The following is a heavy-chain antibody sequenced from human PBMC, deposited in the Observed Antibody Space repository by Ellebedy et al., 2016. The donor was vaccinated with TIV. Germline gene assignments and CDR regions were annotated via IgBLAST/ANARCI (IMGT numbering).Heavy chain of an antibody. V-gene: IGHV3-64*04. D-gene: IGHD4-23*01. Sequence: GESLKISCSASGLTFRNYAMHWVRQAPGKGLEYVSAISNNGGSTYYADSVKGRFTLSRDNSRNTLYLQMNSMRAEDTAVYYCAKGIGKNVKFYFDYWGQGTLVTVSS. J-gene: IGHJ4*02. CDR1: GLTFRNYA. CDR3: AKGIGKNVKFYFDY. CDR2: ISNNGGST.